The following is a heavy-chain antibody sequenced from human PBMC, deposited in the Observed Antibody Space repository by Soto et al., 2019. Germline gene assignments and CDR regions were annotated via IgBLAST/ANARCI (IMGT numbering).Heavy chain of an antibody. J-gene: IGHJ4*02. V-gene: IGHV3-7*01. CDR3: ARDRARAGDYADY. CDR2: IKQDGSEK. Sequence: EVQLVESGGGLVQPGVSLRLSCAASGFTFSSYWMSWVRQAPGKGLEWVANIKQDGSEKYYVDSVKGRFTISRDNAKNSLYLQMNSLRAEDTAVYYCARDRARAGDYADYWGQGTLVTVSS. D-gene: IGHD3-10*01. CDR1: GFTFSSYW.